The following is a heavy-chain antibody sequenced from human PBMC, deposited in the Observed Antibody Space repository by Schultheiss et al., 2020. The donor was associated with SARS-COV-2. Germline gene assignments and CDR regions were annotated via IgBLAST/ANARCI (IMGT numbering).Heavy chain of an antibody. CDR1: GGSFSGYY. CDR3: ARVPYGDPYWYFDL. Sequence: SETLSLTCAVYGGSFSGYYWSWIRQPPGKGLEWIGEIYHSGSNKYNPSLKSRVTISVDKSKNQFSLKLSSVTAADTAVYYCARVPYGDPYWYFDLWGRGTLVTVSS. V-gene: IGHV4-34*01. J-gene: IGHJ2*01. D-gene: IGHD4-17*01. CDR2: IYHSGSN.